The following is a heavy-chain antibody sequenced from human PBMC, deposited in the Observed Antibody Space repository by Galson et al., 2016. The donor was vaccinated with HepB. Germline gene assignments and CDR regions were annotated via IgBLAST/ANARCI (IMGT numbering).Heavy chain of an antibody. D-gene: IGHD5-12*01. Sequence: SLRLSCAASGFTFSDYYMSWIRQAPGKGLEWVSYISSSGSTMFYADSVKGRFTITRDNARNALFRQMNSLRADDTAVYYCARAVGYSGYDYVDYWGQGTLVTVSS. CDR2: ISSSGSTM. J-gene: IGHJ4*02. CDR3: ARAVGYSGYDYVDY. V-gene: IGHV3-11*04. CDR1: GFTFSDYY.